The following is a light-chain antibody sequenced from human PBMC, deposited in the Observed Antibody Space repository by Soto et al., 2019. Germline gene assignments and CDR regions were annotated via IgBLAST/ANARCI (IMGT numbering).Light chain of an antibody. CDR1: QSISSS. V-gene: IGKV3-15*01. Sequence: ILLTQSPATLSVSQGDRATLSFRASQSISSSLAWYQHKAGQAPRLLIHGASTRATGIPDRFSGSGSGTEFALTISSLQTEDCAVYYCQQYSDWTPLTFGGGTKVDIK. CDR3: QQYSDWTPLT. CDR2: GAS. J-gene: IGKJ4*01.